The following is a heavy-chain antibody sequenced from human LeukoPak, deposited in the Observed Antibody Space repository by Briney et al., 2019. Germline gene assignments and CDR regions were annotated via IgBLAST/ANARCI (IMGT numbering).Heavy chain of an antibody. CDR2: SYYSGAT. Sequence: PSETLSLTCTVSGDPISTNNNYKWSWIRQTPGKGLEWIGYSYYSGATNYNPTLKSRITISVDTSKNQFSLKLSFVTAADTALYYCAREYSAFDYWGQGTLVTASS. CDR1: GDPISTNNNYK. J-gene: IGHJ4*02. D-gene: IGHD1-26*01. V-gene: IGHV4-61*01. CDR3: AREYSAFDY.